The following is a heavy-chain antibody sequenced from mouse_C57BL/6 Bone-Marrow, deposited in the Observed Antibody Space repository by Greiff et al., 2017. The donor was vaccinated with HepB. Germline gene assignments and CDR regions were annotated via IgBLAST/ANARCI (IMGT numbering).Heavy chain of an antibody. CDR2: IRSKSSNYAT. CDR1: GFTFNTYA. V-gene: IGHV10-3*01. J-gene: IGHJ2*01. D-gene: IGHD2-1*01. CDR3: VRDRDDHGNYNYFDY. Sequence: EVQRVESGGGLVQPKGSLKLSCAASGFTFNTYAMHWVRQAPGKGLEWVARIRSKSSNYATYYADSVKDRFTISRDDSQSMLYLQMNNLKTEDTAMYYCVRDRDDHGNYNYFDYWGQGTTLTVSS.